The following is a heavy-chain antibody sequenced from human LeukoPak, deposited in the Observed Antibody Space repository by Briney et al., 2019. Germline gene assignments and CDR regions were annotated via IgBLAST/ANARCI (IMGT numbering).Heavy chain of an antibody. V-gene: IGHV7-4-1*02. CDR3: ASPPSGSYFHYYYMDV. CDR1: GYIFTSYN. Sequence: GASVKVSCKASGYIFTSYNIYWVRQAPGQGLEWMGWINTNTGNPTYAQGFTGRFVFSLDTSVSTAYLQISSLKAEDTAVYYCASPPSGSYFHYYYMDVWGKGTTVTVSS. J-gene: IGHJ6*03. CDR2: INTNTGNP. D-gene: IGHD1-26*01.